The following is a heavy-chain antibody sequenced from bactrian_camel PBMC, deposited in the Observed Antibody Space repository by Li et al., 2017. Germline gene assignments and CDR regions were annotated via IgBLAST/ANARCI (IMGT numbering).Heavy chain of an antibody. V-gene: IGHV3S53*01. CDR1: ASIHGVNG. CDR2: IGSDGST. CDR3: AADCASGVFCGGTGPGAAKYSW. Sequence: HVQLVESGGGSVQAGGSLRLSCTASASIHGVNGMGWFRQAPGKEREGVAAIGSDGSTSYSDSVKGRFTISRDNAKKKMYLQMESLKPEDTAMYYCAADCASGVFCGGTGPGAAKYSWWGQGTQVTVS. J-gene: IGHJ4*01. D-gene: IGHD5*01.